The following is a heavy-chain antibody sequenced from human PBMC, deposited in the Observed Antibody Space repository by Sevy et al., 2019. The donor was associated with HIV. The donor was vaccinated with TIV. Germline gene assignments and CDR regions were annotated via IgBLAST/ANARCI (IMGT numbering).Heavy chain of an antibody. Sequence: GGSLRLSCAASGFTFSSYDMHWVRQATGKGLEWVSGIGTAGDTYYLGSVKGRFTISRDKAKNSLYLQMNSLRAGDTAVYYCARVRAAAGMDVWGQGTTVTVSS. J-gene: IGHJ6*02. D-gene: IGHD6-13*01. CDR1: GFTFSSYD. CDR2: IGTAGDT. V-gene: IGHV3-13*01. CDR3: ARVRAAAGMDV.